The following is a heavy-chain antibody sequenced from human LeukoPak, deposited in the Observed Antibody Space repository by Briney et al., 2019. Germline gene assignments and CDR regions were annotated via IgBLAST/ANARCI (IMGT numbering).Heavy chain of an antibody. J-gene: IGHJ5*02. CDR2: INAGNGNT. D-gene: IGHD5-18*01. Sequence: ASVKVSCKASGYTFTSYAIHWVRQAPGQRLEWMGWINAGNGNTKYSQKLQGRVTITRDTSASTAYMELSSLRSEDTAVYYCARGLGTGMVIWFDPWGQGTLVTVSS. V-gene: IGHV1-3*01. CDR1: GYTFTSYA. CDR3: ARGLGTGMVIWFDP.